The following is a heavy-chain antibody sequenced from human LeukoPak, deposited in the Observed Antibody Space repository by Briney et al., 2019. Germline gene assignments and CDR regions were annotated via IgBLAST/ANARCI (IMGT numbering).Heavy chain of an antibody. CDR3: ARNGKLSHSDY. D-gene: IGHD1-1*01. V-gene: IGHV1-18*01. Sequence: ASVTVSCKASGYTFTSYGISWLRPAPGQGLAWMGWISAYNGNTNYAQKLQGRVTMTTDTSTSTAYMKLRSLRSDDTAVYYCARNGKLSHSDYWGQGTLVTVSS. CDR1: GYTFTSYG. J-gene: IGHJ4*02. CDR2: ISAYNGNT.